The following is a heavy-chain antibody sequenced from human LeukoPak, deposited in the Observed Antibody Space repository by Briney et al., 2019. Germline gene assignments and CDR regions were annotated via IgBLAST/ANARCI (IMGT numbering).Heavy chain of an antibody. Sequence: SETLSLTCTVSGGSITSNIHFWGWIRQPPGKGPEWVATIHSTGTSFYNPSLKSRATIFVDASKNQFYPKLTSVTAADTAVYYCARQTTGSYQWTFDFWGQGALVTVSS. J-gene: IGHJ4*02. CDR1: GGSITSNIHF. V-gene: IGHV4-39*01. CDR2: IHSTGTS. D-gene: IGHD1-26*01. CDR3: ARQTTGSYQWTFDF.